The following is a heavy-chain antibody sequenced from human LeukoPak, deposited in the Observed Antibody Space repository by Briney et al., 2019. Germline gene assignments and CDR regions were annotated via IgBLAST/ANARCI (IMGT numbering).Heavy chain of an antibody. D-gene: IGHD5-18*01. Sequence: GESLKISCHGSGYAFPSYWIGWVRQMPGKGLEWMGHIFPGDSDTRYSPSFQGQVTISADKSISTAYLQWSSLKASDTAMYYCARSGYSYGPLDDAFDIWGQGTMVTVSS. CDR2: IFPGDSDT. V-gene: IGHV5-51*01. J-gene: IGHJ3*02. CDR1: GYAFPSYW. CDR3: ARSGYSYGPLDDAFDI.